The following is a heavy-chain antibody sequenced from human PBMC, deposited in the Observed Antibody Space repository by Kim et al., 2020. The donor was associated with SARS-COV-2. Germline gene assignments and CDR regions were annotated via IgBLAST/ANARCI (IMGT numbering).Heavy chain of an antibody. Sequence: ASVKVSCKASGYTFTSYAMNWVRQAPGQGLEWMGWINTNTGNPTYVQGFTGRFVFSLDTSVSTAYLQISSLKAEDTAVYYCARDGTYYDFWSGYYLQGDYYYYYYMDVWGKGTTVTVSS. CDR2: INTNTGNP. D-gene: IGHD3-3*01. J-gene: IGHJ6*03. CDR1: GYTFTSYA. V-gene: IGHV7-4-1*02. CDR3: ARDGTYYDFWSGYYLQGDYYYYYYMDV.